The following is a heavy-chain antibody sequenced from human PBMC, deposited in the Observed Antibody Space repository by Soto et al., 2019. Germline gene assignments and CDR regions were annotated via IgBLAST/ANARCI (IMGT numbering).Heavy chain of an antibody. CDR3: ARGQYFSDSSGYDDY. J-gene: IGHJ4*02. CDR1: GYTFTTYD. Sequence: GASVKVSCKASGYTFTTYDINWVRQAAGQGLVWMGWMNPNSDNRGYAQKFQGRVTMTRDTSISTAYMELSDLRSEDTAVYYCARGQYFSDSSGYDDYWGQGTQVTVS. V-gene: IGHV1-8*02. D-gene: IGHD3-22*01. CDR2: MNPNSDNR.